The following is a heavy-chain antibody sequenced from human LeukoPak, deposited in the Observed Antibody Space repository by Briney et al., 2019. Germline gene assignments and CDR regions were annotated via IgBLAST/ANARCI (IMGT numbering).Heavy chain of an antibody. CDR1: GGSMKNYY. CDR2: IHDTRGT. CDR3: AGGIGYATSPADH. Sequence: PSETLSLTRTVSGGSMKNYYWSWIRQPPGKGLEWIGYIHDTRGTNYNPYLKSRVTMSLDTSKNHFSLSLNSVTAADTAVYFCAGGIGYATSPADHLGQGTLVIVSS. V-gene: IGHV4-59*01. J-gene: IGHJ5*02. D-gene: IGHD6-13*01.